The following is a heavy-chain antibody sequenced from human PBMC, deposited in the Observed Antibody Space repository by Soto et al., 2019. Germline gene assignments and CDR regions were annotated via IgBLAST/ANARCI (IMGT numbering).Heavy chain of an antibody. CDR1: GGSISSYY. J-gene: IGHJ2*01. CDR3: ARRAPAGRTDWYFDP. Sequence: VQLQESGPGLVKPSETLSLTCTVSGGSISSYYWNWIRQPPGKGLEWIGYIYYDGITNYNPSLKSRVSISVDTSKNQFSLKLSSVTAADTAVYYCARRAPAGRTDWYFDPWGRGTLVTVSS. V-gene: IGHV4-59*08. CDR2: IYYDGIT.